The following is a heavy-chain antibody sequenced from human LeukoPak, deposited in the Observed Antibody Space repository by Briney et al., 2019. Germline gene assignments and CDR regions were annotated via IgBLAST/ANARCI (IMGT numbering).Heavy chain of an antibody. CDR3: ARSGGFDIFNFDY. D-gene: IGHD2-21*01. V-gene: IGHV3-53*04. Sequence: GSLRLSCAASGFTVSSNYMSWVRQAPGKGLEWVSVIYSGGSTYYADSVKGRFTISRHNSKNTLHLQMNSLRAEDTAVYYCARSGGFDIFNFDYWGQGTLVTVSS. J-gene: IGHJ4*02. CDR2: IYSGGST. CDR1: GFTVSSNY.